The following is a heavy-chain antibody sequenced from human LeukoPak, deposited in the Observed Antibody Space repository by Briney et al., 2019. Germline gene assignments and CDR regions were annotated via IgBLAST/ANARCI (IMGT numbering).Heavy chain of an antibody. CDR2: IYYSGST. D-gene: IGHD1-26*01. CDR1: GGSISSSSYY. J-gene: IGHJ5*02. Sequence: SETLSLTCTVSGGSISSSSYYWGWIRQPPGKGLEWIGSIYYSGSTYYNPSLKSRITISVDTSKNQFSLKLSSVTAADTAVYYCAGRVGQSPRHNWFDPWGQGTLVTVSS. CDR3: AGRVGQSPRHNWFDP. V-gene: IGHV4-39*01.